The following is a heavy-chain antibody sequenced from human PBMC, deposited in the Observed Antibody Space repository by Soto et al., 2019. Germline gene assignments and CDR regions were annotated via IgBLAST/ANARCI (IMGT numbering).Heavy chain of an antibody. CDR1: GGSISSGDYY. Sequence: QVQLQESGPGLVKPSQTLFLTCTVSGGSISSGDYYWCWIRQPPGKGLEWIGYIYDSGSTYYNSSLKSRVNITLDTSKNQFSLKLTSVTAADTAVYYCARDNGVGPWGQGTLVTVSS. CDR3: ARDNGVGP. CDR2: IYDSGST. V-gene: IGHV4-30-4*01. J-gene: IGHJ5*02. D-gene: IGHD2-8*01.